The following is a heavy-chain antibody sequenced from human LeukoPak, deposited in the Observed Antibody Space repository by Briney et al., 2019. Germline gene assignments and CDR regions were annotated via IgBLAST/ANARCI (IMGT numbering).Heavy chain of an antibody. J-gene: IGHJ5*02. CDR3: AYDIREFTIFGVVRRFDP. D-gene: IGHD3-3*01. CDR1: GFSLSTSGVG. V-gene: IGHV2-5*01. CDR2: IYWNDDK. Sequence: SGPTLVKPTQTLTLTCTFSGFSLSTSGVGVGWIRQPPGKALEWLALIYWNDDKRYSPSLKSRLTITKDTSKNQVVLTMTNMDPVDTATYYCAYDIREFTIFGVVRRFDPWGQGTLVTVSS.